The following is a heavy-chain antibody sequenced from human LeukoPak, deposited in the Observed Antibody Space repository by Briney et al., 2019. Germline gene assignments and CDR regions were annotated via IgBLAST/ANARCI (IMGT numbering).Heavy chain of an antibody. J-gene: IGHJ3*02. Sequence: ASVTVSRTASGYTFTSYGISWVRQAPGQGLEWMGWISAYNGNTNYAQKLQGRVTMTTDTSTSTAYMELRSLRSDDTAVYYCARDRRYYDAFDIWGQGTMVTVSS. CDR3: ARDRRYYDAFDI. D-gene: IGHD1-26*01. V-gene: IGHV1-18*01. CDR1: GYTFTSYG. CDR2: ISAYNGNT.